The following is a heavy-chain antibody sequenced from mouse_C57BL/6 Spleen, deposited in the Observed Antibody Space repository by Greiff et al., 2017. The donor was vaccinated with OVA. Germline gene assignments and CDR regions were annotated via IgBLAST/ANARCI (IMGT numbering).Heavy chain of an antibody. CDR3: ARKRINTVVATDYFDY. J-gene: IGHJ2*01. V-gene: IGHV1-81*01. CDR2: IYPRSGNT. D-gene: IGHD1-1*01. CDR1: GYTFTSYG. Sequence: QVQLKESGAELARPGASVKLSCKASGYTFTSYGISWVKQRTGQGLEWIGEIYPRSGNTYYNEKFKGKATLTADKSSSTAYMELRSLTSEDSAVYFCARKRINTVVATDYFDYWGQGTTLTVSS.